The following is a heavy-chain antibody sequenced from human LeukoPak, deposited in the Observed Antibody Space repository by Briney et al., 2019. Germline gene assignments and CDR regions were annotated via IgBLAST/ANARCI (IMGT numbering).Heavy chain of an antibody. CDR3: AKDYCSGGSCGVDY. Sequence: RSGGSLRLSCAASGFTFDDHAMHWVRQAPGKGLEWVSGISWNSGSIGYADSVKGRFTISRDNAKNSLYLQMNSLRAEDTALYYCAKDYCSGGSCGVDYWGQGTLVTVSS. V-gene: IGHV3-9*01. J-gene: IGHJ4*02. CDR1: GFTFDDHA. D-gene: IGHD2-15*01. CDR2: ISWNSGSI.